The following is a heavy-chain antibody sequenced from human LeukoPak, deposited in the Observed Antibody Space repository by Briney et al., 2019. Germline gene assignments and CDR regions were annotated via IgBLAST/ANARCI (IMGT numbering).Heavy chain of an antibody. V-gene: IGHV4-39*01. CDR3: PLTPVSATYYYGLDV. CDR2: MYYNGNT. D-gene: IGHD4-17*01. J-gene: IGHJ6*02. Sequence: SETLSLTCTVSGGSISSSSFSWSWIRQPPGKGLEWIGSMYYNGNTYYNLSLKSRVIISVDTSKNQYSLKLSSVTAADTAVYYCPLTPVSATYYYGLDVWGQGTTVTVSS. CDR1: GGSISSSSFS.